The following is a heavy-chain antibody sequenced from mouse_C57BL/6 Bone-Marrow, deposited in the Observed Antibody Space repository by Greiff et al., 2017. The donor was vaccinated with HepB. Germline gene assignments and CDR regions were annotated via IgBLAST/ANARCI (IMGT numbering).Heavy chain of an antibody. CDR2: ISSGSSTI. D-gene: IGHD1-1*01. CDR3: AREATVVATDC. V-gene: IGHV5-17*01. CDR1: GFTFSDYG. Sequence: EVQLLESGGGLVKPGGSLKLSCAASGFTFSDYGMHWVRQAPEKGLEWVAYISSGSSTIYYADTVKGRFTISRDNAKNTLFLQMTSLRSEESAMYYCAREATVVATDCWGQGPTLSAS. J-gene: IGHJ2*01.